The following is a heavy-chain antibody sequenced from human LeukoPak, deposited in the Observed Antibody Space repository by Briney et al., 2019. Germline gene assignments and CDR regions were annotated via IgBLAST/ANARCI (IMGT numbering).Heavy chain of an antibody. CDR2: INPSGGST. J-gene: IGHJ4*02. CDR3: ARASLDLRLGY. D-gene: IGHD2-2*01. Sequence: GAPVKVSCKESGYSFTSYYMHWVRQAPGQGLEWMGIINPSGGSTSYAQKFQGRVTMTRDTSTSTVYMELSSLRSEDTAVYYCARASLDLRLGYWGQGTLVTVSS. CDR1: GYSFTSYY. V-gene: IGHV1-46*01.